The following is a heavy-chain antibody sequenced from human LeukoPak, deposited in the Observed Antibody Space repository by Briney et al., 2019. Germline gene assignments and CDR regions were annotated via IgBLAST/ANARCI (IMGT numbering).Heavy chain of an antibody. CDR1: GGSVSSGGYY. V-gene: IGHV4-31*03. CDR3: ATAAQNWNNAPYFDF. D-gene: IGHD1/OR15-1a*01. Sequence: SQTLSLTCTVSGGSVSSGGYYWSWLRQHPGEGLEWIGYIYYSGTTYYNPSLKSRLTISLDTSKNQFSLKLTSVTAADTAVYYCATAAQNWNNAPYFDFWGQETLVTVSS. J-gene: IGHJ4*02. CDR2: IYYSGTT.